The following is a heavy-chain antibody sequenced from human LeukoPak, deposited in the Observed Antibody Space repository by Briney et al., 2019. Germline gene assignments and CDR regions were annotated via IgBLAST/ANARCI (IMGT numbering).Heavy chain of an antibody. CDR2: ITSSSSHI. CDR3: ARYRFVVGATDSFDI. J-gene: IGHJ3*02. CDR1: GFTFSSYS. D-gene: IGHD1-26*01. V-gene: IGHV3-21*01. Sequence: GGSLRLSCAASGFTFSSYSMNWVRQAPGEGLEWVSSITSSSSHIYYADSVKGRFTISRDNARNSLSLQMNSLRAEDTAVYYCARYRFVVGATDSFDIWGQGTMVTVSS.